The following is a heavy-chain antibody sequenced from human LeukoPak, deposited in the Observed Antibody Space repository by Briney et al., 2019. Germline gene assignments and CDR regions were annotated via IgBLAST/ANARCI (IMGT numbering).Heavy chain of an antibody. J-gene: IGHJ4*02. D-gene: IGHD3-3*01. V-gene: IGHV3-64*01. CDR1: GFTFSSYA. Sequence: GGSLRLSCAASGFTFSSYAMHWVRQAPGKGLEYVSAISSNGGSTYYANSVKGRFTISRDNSKNTLYLQMGSLRAEDMAVYYCARGDTYYDFWSGYRGPHYYFDYWGQGTLVTVSS. CDR3: ARGDTYYDFWSGYRGPHYYFDY. CDR2: ISSNGGST.